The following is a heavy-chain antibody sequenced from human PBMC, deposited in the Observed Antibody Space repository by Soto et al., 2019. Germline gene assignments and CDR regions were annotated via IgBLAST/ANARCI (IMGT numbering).Heavy chain of an antibody. CDR3: VKDTGQWRSNIFDS. V-gene: IGHV3-9*01. Sequence: EVQLLESWGGLVKPGGSLRLSCAASGFSFENFAMHCVRQVPGKGLEWFSGISWSSASIGYAASVKGRFTISRDNAENSLSLKFRTLRPAETGLYVCVKDTGQWRSNIFDSSGQGTLVTVSP. D-gene: IGHD6-19*01. J-gene: IGHJ4*02. CDR1: GFSFENFA. CDR2: ISWSSASI.